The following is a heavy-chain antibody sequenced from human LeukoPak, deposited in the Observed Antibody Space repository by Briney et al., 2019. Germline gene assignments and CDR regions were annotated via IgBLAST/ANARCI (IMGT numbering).Heavy chain of an antibody. CDR2: IFYNGDT. Sequence: GSLRLSCAASGFTFSNYAMSWVRQPPGKGLEWVGWIFYNGDTNYNSSLKSRLTMSVDASKNQFYLKLNSVTAADTAVYYCARYSSDHDGRHFEFWGQGILVTVSS. J-gene: IGHJ4*02. CDR3: ARYSSDHDGRHFEF. D-gene: IGHD2-21*01. CDR1: GFTFSNYA. V-gene: IGHV4-59*01.